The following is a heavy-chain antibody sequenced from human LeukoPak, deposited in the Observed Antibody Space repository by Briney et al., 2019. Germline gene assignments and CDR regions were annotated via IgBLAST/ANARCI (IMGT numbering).Heavy chain of an antibody. Sequence: GGSLRLSCAASGFTFSSYAMSWVRQAPGKGLEWVSGISGSGGSTYYRDSVKGRFTISRDNSKNTLFLQMNSLRAEDTAVYYCAKDRGYYYDSSGLDYWGQGTLVTVSS. D-gene: IGHD3-22*01. CDR2: ISGSGGST. CDR1: GFTFSSYA. CDR3: AKDRGYYYDSSGLDY. J-gene: IGHJ4*02. V-gene: IGHV3-23*01.